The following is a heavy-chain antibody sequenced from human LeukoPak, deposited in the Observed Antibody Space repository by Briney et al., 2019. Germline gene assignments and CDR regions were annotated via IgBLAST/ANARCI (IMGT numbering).Heavy chain of an antibody. Sequence: ASVKVSCKASGYTFTGYYMHWVRQATGQGLEWMGWMNPNSGNTGYAQKFQGRVTMTRNTSISTAYMELSSLRSEDTAVYYCARDITGQAFDIWGQGTMVTVSS. V-gene: IGHV1-8*02. CDR2: MNPNSGNT. D-gene: IGHD1-20*01. CDR1: GYTFTGYY. J-gene: IGHJ3*02. CDR3: ARDITGQAFDI.